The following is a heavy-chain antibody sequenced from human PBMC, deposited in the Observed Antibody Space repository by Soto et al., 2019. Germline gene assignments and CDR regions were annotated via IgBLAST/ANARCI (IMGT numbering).Heavy chain of an antibody. CDR1: GGSFSGYY. CDR3: ARDGGIAAAGILDY. Sequence: QVQLQQWGAGLLKPSETLSLTCAVYGGSFSGYYWSWIRQPPGKGLEWIGEINHSGRTNYNPSLKSRVTISVYTSKNQFSLKLSSVTAADTAVYYCARDGGIAAAGILDYWGQGTLVTVSS. J-gene: IGHJ4*02. D-gene: IGHD6-13*01. V-gene: IGHV4-34*01. CDR2: INHSGRT.